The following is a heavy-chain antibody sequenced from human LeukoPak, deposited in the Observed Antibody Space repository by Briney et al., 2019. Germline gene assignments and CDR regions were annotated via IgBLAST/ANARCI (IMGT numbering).Heavy chain of an antibody. J-gene: IGHJ4*02. CDR3: AKGQNYYDSSGFDY. D-gene: IGHD3-22*01. V-gene: IGHV3-53*01. CDR1: GFTLSSNY. CDR2: IYSGGST. Sequence: GGSLRLSCAASGFTLSSNYMSWVRQAPGKGLEWVSVIYSGGSTYYADSVKGRFTISRDNSRNTLYLQMNSLRAEDTAVYYCAKGQNYYDSSGFDYWGQGTLVTVSS.